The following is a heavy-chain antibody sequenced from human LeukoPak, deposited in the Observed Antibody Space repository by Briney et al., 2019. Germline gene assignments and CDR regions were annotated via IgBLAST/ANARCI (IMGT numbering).Heavy chain of an antibody. Sequence: GASVKVSCKASGYTFASYGVSWVRQAPGQGLEWMGWISGYNGNTKYVQKFQGRVTMTTDTSTSTAYMEVRSLRSDDTAVYYCARDDCGGDCYSDYWGQGTLVTVSS. D-gene: IGHD2-21*02. V-gene: IGHV1-18*01. CDR2: ISGYNGNT. CDR1: GYTFASYG. CDR3: ARDDCGGDCYSDY. J-gene: IGHJ4*02.